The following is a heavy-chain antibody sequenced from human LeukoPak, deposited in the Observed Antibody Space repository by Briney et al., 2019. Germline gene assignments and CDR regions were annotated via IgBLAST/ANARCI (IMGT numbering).Heavy chain of an antibody. Sequence: SETLSLTCTVSGGSINNYYWSWIRQPPGKGLDWVGYIDFGGSTSYNPSLMSRATISVATAKNQVSLNLSSVTAADTAVYYCARDYSSGWYYFDYWGQGTLVTVSS. CDR1: GGSINNYY. CDR2: IDFGGST. V-gene: IGHV4-59*01. CDR3: ARDYSSGWYYFDY. J-gene: IGHJ4*02. D-gene: IGHD6-19*01.